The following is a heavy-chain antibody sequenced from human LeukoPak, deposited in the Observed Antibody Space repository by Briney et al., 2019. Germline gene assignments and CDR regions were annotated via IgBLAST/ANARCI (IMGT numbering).Heavy chain of an antibody. V-gene: IGHV3-7*01. CDR1: GFTFSNYW. CDR3: ARLERGSLGYCSGGSCYAFDY. CDR2: IKQDGSEK. J-gene: IGHJ4*02. D-gene: IGHD2-15*01. Sequence: GGSLRLSCVASGFTFSNYWMSWVRQAPGKGLEWVANIKQDGSEKYYVDSVKGRFTISRDNAKKSLYLQMNSLRAEDTAVYYCARLERGSLGYCSGGSCYAFDYWGQGTLVTVSS.